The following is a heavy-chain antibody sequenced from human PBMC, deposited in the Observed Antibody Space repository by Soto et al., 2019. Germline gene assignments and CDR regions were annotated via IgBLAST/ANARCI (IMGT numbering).Heavy chain of an antibody. CDR3: ARGHYDFWSGYSTSYYYYGLDV. J-gene: IGHJ6*02. CDR2: INDSGRT. CDR1: GGSFSGFY. D-gene: IGHD3-3*01. Sequence: SETLSLTCAVSGGSFSGFYWNWVRQSPAKGLEWIGEINDSGRTNYNPSLTSRVTISADTAKNQFSLIMTSVTAADTAVYFCARGHYDFWSGYSTSYYYYGLDVWGPGTTVTV. V-gene: IGHV4-34*01.